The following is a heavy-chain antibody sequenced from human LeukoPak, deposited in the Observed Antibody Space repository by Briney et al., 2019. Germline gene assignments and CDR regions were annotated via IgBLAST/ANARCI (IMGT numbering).Heavy chain of an antibody. D-gene: IGHD1-1*01. Sequence: TSETLSLTCTVSGGSISTFYWSWIRQPPGKGLEWIGYVYYSGSTNYNPSLKSRVTISVDTSKNQFSLKLSSVTPEDTAVYYCARVYNWNPAGAFDIWGQGTVVTVSS. J-gene: IGHJ3*02. CDR2: VYYSGST. CDR3: ARVYNWNPAGAFDI. CDR1: GGSISTFY. V-gene: IGHV4-59*12.